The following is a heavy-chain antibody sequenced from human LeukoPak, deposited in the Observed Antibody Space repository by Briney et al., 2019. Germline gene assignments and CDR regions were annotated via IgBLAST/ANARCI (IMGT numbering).Heavy chain of an antibody. J-gene: IGHJ4*02. CDR1: GYTFTSYG. CDR2: ISAYNGNT. CDR3: ARRVETSYYDSSGIAGWYFDY. D-gene: IGHD3-22*01. V-gene: IGHV1-18*01. Sequence: ASVKVSCKASGYTFTSYGISWVRQAPGQGLEWMGWISAYNGNTNYAQKLQGRVTMTTDTSTSTTYMELRSLRSDDTAVYYCARRVETSYYDSSGIAGWYFDYWGQGTLVTVSS.